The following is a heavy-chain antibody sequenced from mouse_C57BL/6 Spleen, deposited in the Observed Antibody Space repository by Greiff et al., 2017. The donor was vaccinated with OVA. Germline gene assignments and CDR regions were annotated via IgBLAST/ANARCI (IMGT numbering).Heavy chain of an antibody. CDR1: GFSLSTSGMG. D-gene: IGHD1-1*01. J-gene: IGHJ1*03. V-gene: IGHV8-12*01. CDR2: IYWDDDK. CDR3: ARRARDYGSRNWYFDV. Sequence: QVQLKESGPGILQSSQTLSLTCSFSGFSLSTSGMGVSWIRQPSGKGLEWLAHIYWDDDKRYNPSLKSRLTISKDTSRNQVFLKITSVDTADTATYYCARRARDYGSRNWYFDVWGTGTTVTVSS.